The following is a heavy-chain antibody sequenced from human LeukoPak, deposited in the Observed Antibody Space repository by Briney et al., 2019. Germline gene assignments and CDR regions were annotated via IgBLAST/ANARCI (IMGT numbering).Heavy chain of an antibody. CDR2: ISSNSSTI. V-gene: IGHV3-48*04. J-gene: IGHJ6*02. CDR1: GFTFSSYS. Sequence: PGGSLRLSCAASGFTFSSYSMNWVRQAPGKGLEWVSYISSNSSTIYYADSVKGRFTISRDNAKNSLYLQMNSLRAEDTAVYYCARNHFGDIVVVVAATLDYGMDVRGQGTTVTVSS. D-gene: IGHD2-15*01. CDR3: ARNHFGDIVVVVAATLDYGMDV.